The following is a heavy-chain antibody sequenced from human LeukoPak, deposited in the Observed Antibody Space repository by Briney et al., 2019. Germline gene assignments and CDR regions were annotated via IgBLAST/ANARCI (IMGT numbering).Heavy chain of an antibody. D-gene: IGHD3-10*01. V-gene: IGHV1-8*01. CDR1: GYTFTSYD. CDR2: MNPNSGNT. CDR3: ARSELLLWFGELSDYYGMDV. Sequence: ASVKVSCKASGYTFTSYDINWVRQATGQGLEWMGWMNPNSGNTGYAQKFQGRVTMTRNTSISTAYMELSSLRSEDTAVYYCARSELLLWFGELSDYYGMDVWGQGTTVTVSS. J-gene: IGHJ6*02.